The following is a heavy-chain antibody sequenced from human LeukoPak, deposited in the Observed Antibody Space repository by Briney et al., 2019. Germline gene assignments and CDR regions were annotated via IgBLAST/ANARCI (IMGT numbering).Heavy chain of an antibody. CDR3: ARDLGIAARPDGLPSRIYYYYYMDV. D-gene: IGHD6-6*01. CDR2: INPSSGGT. CDR1: GYTFTGYY. Sequence: ASVKVSCKASGYTFTGYYMHWVRQAPGQGLEWMGWINPSSGGTNYAQKFQGRVTMTRDTSISTAYMELSRLRSDDTAVYYCARDLGIAARPDGLPSRIYYYYYMDVWGKGTTVTVSS. J-gene: IGHJ6*03. V-gene: IGHV1-2*02.